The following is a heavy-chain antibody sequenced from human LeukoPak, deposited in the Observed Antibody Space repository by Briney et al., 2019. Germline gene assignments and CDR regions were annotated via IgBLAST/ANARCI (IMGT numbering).Heavy chain of an antibody. Sequence: SETLSLTCTVSGGSISSGSYYWSWIRQPAGKGLEWIGRIYTSGSTNYNPSLKSRVTISVDTSKNQFSLKLSSVTAANTAVYYCARVPLYDFWSGYLPPYYYMDVWGKGTTVTVSS. CDR1: GGSISSGSYY. D-gene: IGHD3-3*01. CDR2: IYTSGST. V-gene: IGHV4-61*02. J-gene: IGHJ6*03. CDR3: ARVPLYDFWSGYLPPYYYMDV.